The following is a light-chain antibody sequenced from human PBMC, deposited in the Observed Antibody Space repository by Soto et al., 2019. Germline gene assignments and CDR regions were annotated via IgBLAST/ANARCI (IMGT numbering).Light chain of an antibody. Sequence: QSALTQPASVSGSPGQSITISCTGTSSDVGSYNYVSWYQQHPGKAPKLMIYDVSIRPSVVSNRFSGSKSGNTSSLTISGLQAEDEADYYCSSYASSTDVLFGGGTKLDV. J-gene: IGLJ2*01. CDR3: SSYASSTDVL. CDR1: SSDVGSYNY. V-gene: IGLV2-14*01. CDR2: DVS.